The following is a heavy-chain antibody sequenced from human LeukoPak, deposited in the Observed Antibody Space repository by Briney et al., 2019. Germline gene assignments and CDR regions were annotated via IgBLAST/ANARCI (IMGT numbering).Heavy chain of an antibody. J-gene: IGHJ4*02. Sequence: SETLSLTCAVYGGSFSGYYWSWIRQPPGKGLEWIGEINHSGSTNYNPSLKRRVTISVDTSKNQFSLKLSSVTAADTAVYYCARERPSYYDILTGYYPRSLPYYFDYWGQGTLVTVSS. D-gene: IGHD3-9*01. V-gene: IGHV4-34*01. CDR2: INHSGST. CDR3: ARERPSYYDILTGYYPRSLPYYFDY. CDR1: GGSFSGYY.